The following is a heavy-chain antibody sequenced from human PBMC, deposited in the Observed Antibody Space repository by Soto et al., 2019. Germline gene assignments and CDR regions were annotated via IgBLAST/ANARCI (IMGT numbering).Heavy chain of an antibody. CDR1: GGSMSRGGQS. D-gene: IGHD3-10*01. CDR2: IYYTGRT. CDR3: ARAPPGPSPRWDV. Sequence: QVVLQESGPGLVKPSQTLSLTCAVSGGSMSRGGQSWSWIRQPPGKGLEWLGCIYYTGRTYYNPSLKSRIDLSVDRSKTQFSLNLTSVTAADTAMYFCARAPPGPSPRWDVWGQGTTVTVSS. V-gene: IGHV4-30-2*01. J-gene: IGHJ6*02.